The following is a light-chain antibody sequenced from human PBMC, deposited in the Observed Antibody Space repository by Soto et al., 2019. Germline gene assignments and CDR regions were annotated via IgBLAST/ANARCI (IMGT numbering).Light chain of an antibody. CDR3: GTRDGSLRIVV. CDR1: SSNIGSSY. Sequence: QSVLTQPPSVSAAPGQTVTISCSGSSSNIGSSYVSWYQQVPGTAPKLLIYDDNQRPSGIPDRFSGSKSGASATLGITGLQTGDEADYYCGTRDGSLRIVVFGGGTKLTVL. CDR2: DDN. J-gene: IGLJ2*01. V-gene: IGLV1-51*01.